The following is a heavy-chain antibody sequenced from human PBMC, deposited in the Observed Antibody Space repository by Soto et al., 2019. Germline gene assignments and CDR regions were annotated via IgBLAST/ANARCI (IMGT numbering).Heavy chain of an antibody. CDR1: GFTVSNNY. D-gene: IGHD3-10*01. Sequence: EVQLVESGGGLIQPGGSLRLSCAVSGFTVSNNYMSWVRQAPGKGLEGVSVIYSGGYTAYGDSVKGRFTISRDNSKNTPYPQKKSQGPADRAVFYWAPHPGGGGYWGQGTLVTVSS. CDR3: APHPGGGGY. J-gene: IGHJ4*02. CDR2: IYSGGYT. V-gene: IGHV3-53*01.